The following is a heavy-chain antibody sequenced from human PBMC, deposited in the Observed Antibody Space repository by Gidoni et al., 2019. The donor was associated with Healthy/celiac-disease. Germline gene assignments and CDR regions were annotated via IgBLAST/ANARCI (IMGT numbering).Heavy chain of an antibody. CDR2: ISNDGSNK. J-gene: IGHJ6*02. V-gene: IGHV3-30-3*01. Sequence: VQLVESGGGVVQPGRSLRLSCAASGFTFSSYAMHWVRQAPGKGLEWVAVISNDGSNKYYADSVKGRFTISRDNSKNTLYLQMNSLRAEDTAVYYCARAYYYYYGMDVWGQGTTVTVSS. CDR1: GFTFSSYA. CDR3: ARAYYYYYGMDV.